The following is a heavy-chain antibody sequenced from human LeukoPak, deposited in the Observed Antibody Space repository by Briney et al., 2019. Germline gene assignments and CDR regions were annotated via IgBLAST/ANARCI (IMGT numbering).Heavy chain of an antibody. CDR3: ARDSRGATMDY. CDR2: IWYDGSNK. J-gene: IGHJ4*02. Sequence: PGGSLRLSCAASGFTFSSYGMHWVRQAPGKGLEWVAVIWYDGSNKYYADSVKGRFTISRDNSKNTLYLQMNSLRAEDTAVYYCARDSRGATMDYWGQGTLVTVSS. D-gene: IGHD1-26*01. V-gene: IGHV3-33*08. CDR1: GFTFSSYG.